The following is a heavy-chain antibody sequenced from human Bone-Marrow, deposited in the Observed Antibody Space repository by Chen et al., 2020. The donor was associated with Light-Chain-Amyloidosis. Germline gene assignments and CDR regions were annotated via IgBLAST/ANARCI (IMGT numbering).Heavy chain of an antibody. V-gene: IGHV3-53*02. CDR1: GFIVSSSD. CDR2: IYSGGGT. Sequence: VETGGGLIQPGGSLRLSCAASGFIVSSSDMTWVRQPPGEGLGWVSSIYSGGGTEYADSVKGRFTISRDXSKNSLXXXXXXXXXXXXXVYFCARVAWHNKGRAFDIWGQGRVIIVSS. CDR3: ARVAWHNKGRAFDI. D-gene: IGHD3-3*01. J-gene: IGHJ3*02.